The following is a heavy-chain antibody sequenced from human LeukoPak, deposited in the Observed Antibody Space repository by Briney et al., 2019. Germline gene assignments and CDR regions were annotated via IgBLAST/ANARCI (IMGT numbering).Heavy chain of an antibody. J-gene: IGHJ4*02. V-gene: IGHV1-18*01. CDR2: ISAYNGKT. CDR3: ARELRSGAMPGD. CDR1: GYTFTSYG. Sequence: GASVKVSCKASGYTFTSYGISWVRQAAGQGLEGMGWISAYNGKTNYAQKLQGRVTMTTHTSTRTAYMELRTLRSDDTAVYYCARELRSGAMPGDWGQGPLVTVSS. D-gene: IGHD3-16*01.